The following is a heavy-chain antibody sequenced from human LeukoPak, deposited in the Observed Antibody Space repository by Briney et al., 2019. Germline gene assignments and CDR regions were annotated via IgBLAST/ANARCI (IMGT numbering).Heavy chain of an antibody. CDR1: GGTFSSYA. CDR2: IIPIFGTA. Sequence: ASVKVSCKASGGTFSSYAISWVRQAPGQGLEWMGGIIPIFGTANYAQKFQGRVTITADKSTSTAYMELSSLRSEDTAVYYCARERVLQQPPYYYYGMDVWGKGTTVTVSS. J-gene: IGHJ6*04. CDR3: ARERVLQQPPYYYYGMDV. V-gene: IGHV1-69*06. D-gene: IGHD6-13*01.